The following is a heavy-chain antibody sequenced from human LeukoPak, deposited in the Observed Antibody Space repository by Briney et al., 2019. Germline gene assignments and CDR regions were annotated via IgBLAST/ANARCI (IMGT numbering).Heavy chain of an antibody. D-gene: IGHD4-23*01. V-gene: IGHV1-2*02. CDR3: ARDDDYGGNPTLGY. J-gene: IGHJ4*02. CDR1: GYTFTGYY. CDR2: SNPNSGGT. Sequence: ASVKVSCKASGYTFTGYYMHWVRQAPGQGLEWMGWSNPNSGGTNYAKKFQGRVTMTRDTSISTAYMELSRLRSHDTAVYYCARDDDYGGNPTLGYWGQGTLVTVSS.